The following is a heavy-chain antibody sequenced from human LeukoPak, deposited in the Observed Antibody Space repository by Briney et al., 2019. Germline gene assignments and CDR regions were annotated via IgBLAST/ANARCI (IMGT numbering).Heavy chain of an antibody. V-gene: IGHV4-39*07. J-gene: IGHJ4*02. CDR2: IYYSGST. CDR1: GDSMSSSHYC. D-gene: IGHD6-19*01. Sequence: KTSETLSLTCTVSGDSMSSSHYCWGWIRQPPGKGLEWIGSIYYSGSTYYNPSLKSRVTMSVDTSKNQFSLNLSSVTAADTAVYYCARRSGWSPFDYWGQGTLVTDSS. CDR3: ARRSGWSPFDY.